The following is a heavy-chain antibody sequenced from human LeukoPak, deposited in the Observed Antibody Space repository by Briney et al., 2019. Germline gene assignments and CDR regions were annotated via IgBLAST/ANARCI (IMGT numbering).Heavy chain of an antibody. CDR1: GFTFSSYG. D-gene: IGHD2-2*02. CDR3: AKGVAYTDY. J-gene: IGHJ4*02. V-gene: IGHV3-30*18. Sequence: PGGSLRLSCAASGFTFSSYGMPWVRQAPGKGLEWVAVISYDGSDKYYVDSVKGRFTISRDNSKSTLYLQMNSLRAEDTAVYYCAKGVAYTDYWGQGTLVTVSS. CDR2: ISYDGSDK.